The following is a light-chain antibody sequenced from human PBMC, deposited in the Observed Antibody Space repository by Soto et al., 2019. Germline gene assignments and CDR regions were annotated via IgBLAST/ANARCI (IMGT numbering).Light chain of an antibody. CDR3: QQYNNWPWT. CDR2: GAS. CDR1: QSLSDT. Sequence: EIVLTQSPGTLSLSPGERATLSCRASQSLSDTLAWYQQKPGQAPRLLIYGASTRAPGFPARFSGSGSGTDFTLTISSLQSEDFGVYYCQQYNNWPWTFGQGTKVDIK. V-gene: IGKV3-15*01. J-gene: IGKJ1*01.